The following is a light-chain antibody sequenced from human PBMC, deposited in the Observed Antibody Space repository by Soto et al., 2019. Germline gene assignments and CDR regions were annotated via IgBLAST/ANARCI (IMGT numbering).Light chain of an antibody. V-gene: IGKV4-1*01. CDR2: WAS. Sequence: DIVMTQSPDSLAVSLGERATINCKSSQSVLYSSNNKNYLAWYQQKPGQPPKLLIYWASTRESGVPDRFSGSGAGTDFTLTISSLQAEDVAVYYCHQLYTSPFTFGPGTTVDIK. J-gene: IGKJ3*01. CDR1: QSVLYSSNNKNY. CDR3: HQLYTSPFT.